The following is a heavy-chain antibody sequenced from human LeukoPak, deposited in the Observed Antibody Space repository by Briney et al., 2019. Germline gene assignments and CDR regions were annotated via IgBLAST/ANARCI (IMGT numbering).Heavy chain of an antibody. V-gene: IGHV4-39*01. Sequence: PSETLSLTCTVSGGSISSSSYYWGWIRQPPGKGLEWIGSIYYSGSTYYNPSLKSRVTISGDTSKNQFSLKLSSVTAADTAVYYCARHGLFCSSTSCYTSWFDPWGQGTLVTVSS. D-gene: IGHD2-2*02. J-gene: IGHJ5*02. CDR1: GGSISSSSYY. CDR3: ARHGLFCSSTSCYTSWFDP. CDR2: IYYSGST.